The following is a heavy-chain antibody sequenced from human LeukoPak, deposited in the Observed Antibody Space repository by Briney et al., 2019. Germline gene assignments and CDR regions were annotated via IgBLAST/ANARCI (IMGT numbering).Heavy chain of an antibody. Sequence: SVKVSCKASGGTFSSYAISWVRQAPGQGLEWMGGIIPIFGTANYAQKFQGRVTITADESTSTAYMELSSLRSEDTAVYYCARGTHYGGNSVYFDYWGQGTLVTVSS. CDR2: IIPIFGTA. CDR1: GGTFSSYA. CDR3: ARGTHYGGNSVYFDY. V-gene: IGHV1-69*13. D-gene: IGHD4-23*01. J-gene: IGHJ4*02.